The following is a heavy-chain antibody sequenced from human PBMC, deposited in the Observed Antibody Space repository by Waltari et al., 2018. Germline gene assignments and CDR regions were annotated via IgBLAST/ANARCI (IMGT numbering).Heavy chain of an antibody. D-gene: IGHD6-13*01. J-gene: IGHJ4*02. V-gene: IGHV4-39*01. CDR2: IYYSGST. Sequence: QLQLQESGPGLVKPSETLSLTCTVSGGSISSSSYYWGWIRQPPGKGLEWIGSIYYSGSTYYNPSLKSRVTISVDTSKNQFSLKLSSVTAADTAVYYCARLGKSSSPDYWGQGTLVTVSS. CDR1: GGSISSSSYY. CDR3: ARLGKSSSPDY.